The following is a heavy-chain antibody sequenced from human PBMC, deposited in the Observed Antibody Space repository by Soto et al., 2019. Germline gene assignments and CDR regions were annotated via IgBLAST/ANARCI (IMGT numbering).Heavy chain of an antibody. CDR3: AILGRITIFGVVISDFDY. V-gene: IGHV4-39*01. Sequence: PSETLSLTCTVSGGSISSGGYYWSWIRQPPGKGLEWIGSIYYSGSTYYNPSLKSRVTISVDTSKNQFSLKLSSVTAADTAVYYCAILGRITIFGVVISDFDYWGQGTLVTVSS. J-gene: IGHJ4*02. CDR1: GGSISSGGYY. D-gene: IGHD3-3*01. CDR2: IYYSGST.